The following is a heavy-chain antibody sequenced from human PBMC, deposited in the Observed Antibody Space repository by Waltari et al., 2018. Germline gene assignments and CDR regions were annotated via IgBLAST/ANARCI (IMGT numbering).Heavy chain of an antibody. D-gene: IGHD1-26*01. CDR1: GFTFRSYW. CDR3: ARGWLEGARELVGFHM. J-gene: IGHJ3*02. V-gene: IGHV3-74*01. Sequence: EVQLVESGGGLVQPGGSLSLSCAASGFTFRSYWMHWVRQAPGGGLVWVARIRGDGGETNYADSVSGRFTISRDNAQNTIYLQMNSLRDEDTALYYCARGWLEGARELVGFHMWGQGTMVIVSS. CDR2: IRGDGGET.